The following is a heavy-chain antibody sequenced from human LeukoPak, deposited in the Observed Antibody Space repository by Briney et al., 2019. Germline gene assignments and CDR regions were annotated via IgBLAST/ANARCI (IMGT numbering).Heavy chain of an antibody. CDR3: ARDPSITYYYGSGSPDFDY. J-gene: IGHJ4*02. CDR2: ISSSSSYI. CDR1: GFTFSSYS. V-gene: IGHV3-21*01. Sequence: AGGSLRLSCAASGFTFSSYSMNWVRQAPGKGLEWVSSISSSSSYIYYADSVKGRFTISRDNAKNSLYLQMNSLRAEDTAVYYCARDPSITYYYGSGSPDFDYWGQGTLVTVSS. D-gene: IGHD3-10*01.